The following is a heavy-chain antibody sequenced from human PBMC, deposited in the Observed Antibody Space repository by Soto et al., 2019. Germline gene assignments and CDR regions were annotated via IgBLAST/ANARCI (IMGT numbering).Heavy chain of an antibody. CDR3: ARRHPAGYYYGRAV. CDR2: IWYDGSNK. J-gene: IGHJ6*02. Sequence: QVQLVESGGAVVQPGRSLRLSCVASGFTFSSSGMYWVRQAPGKGLECVAVIWYDGSNKDYGDSVKGRFTISRDNPKHTLYLQVNSLRAEDTAVYYCARRHPAGYYYGRAVWGRGTTVPVSS. CDR1: GFTFSSSG. V-gene: IGHV3-33*01.